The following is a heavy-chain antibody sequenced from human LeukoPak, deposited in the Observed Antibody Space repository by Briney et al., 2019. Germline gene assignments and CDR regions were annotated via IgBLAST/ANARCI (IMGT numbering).Heavy chain of an antibody. Sequence: ASVTVSFKASGYTFTSYGISWVRQAPGQGLEWMGWISAYNGNTNYAQKLQGRVTMTTDTSTSTAYMELRSLRSDDTAVYYCARVHCSGGSCYSGWFDPWGQGTLVTVSS. D-gene: IGHD2-15*01. CDR3: ARVHCSGGSCYSGWFDP. V-gene: IGHV1-18*01. CDR1: GYTFTSYG. J-gene: IGHJ5*02. CDR2: ISAYNGNT.